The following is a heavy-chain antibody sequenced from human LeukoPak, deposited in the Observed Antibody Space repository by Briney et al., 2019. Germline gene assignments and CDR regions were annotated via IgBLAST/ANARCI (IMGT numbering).Heavy chain of an antibody. CDR2: INHSGST. Sequence: SETLSLTCAVYGGSFSGYYWSWIRQPPGKGLEWIGEINHSGSTNYNPSLKSRFTISVDTSKNQFSLKLSSVTAADTAVYYCARGRGYYYGSGSYYLDYWGQGTLVTVSS. CDR1: GGSFSGYY. D-gene: IGHD3-10*01. J-gene: IGHJ4*02. V-gene: IGHV4-34*01. CDR3: ARGRGYYYGSGSYYLDY.